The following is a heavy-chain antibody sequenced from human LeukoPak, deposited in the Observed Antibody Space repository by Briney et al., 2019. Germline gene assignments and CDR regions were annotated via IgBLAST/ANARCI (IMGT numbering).Heavy chain of an antibody. CDR2: IYTSGST. CDR3: ARGRAAAGIPFDY. D-gene: IGHD6-13*01. CDR1: GGSISSGSYY. V-gene: IGHV4-61*02. J-gene: IGHJ4*02. Sequence: PSQTLSLTCTVSGGSISSGSYYWSWIRQPAGKGLEWIGRIYTSGSTNYNPSLKSRVTISVDTSKTQFSLKLSSVTAADTAVYYCARGRAAAGIPFDYWGQGTLVTVSS.